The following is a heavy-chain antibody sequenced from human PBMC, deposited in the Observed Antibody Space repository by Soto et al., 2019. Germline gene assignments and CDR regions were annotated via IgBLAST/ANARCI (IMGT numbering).Heavy chain of an antibody. V-gene: IGHV4-34*01. CDR3: ARVVRRMRGYYYDSSGYDDKNWFDP. Sequence: SETLSLTCAVYGGSFRGYYWSWIRQPPGKGLEWIGEINHSGGTNYNPSLKSRVTISVDTSKNQFSLKLSSVTAADTAVYYCARVVRRMRGYYYDSSGYDDKNWFDPWGQGTLVTVSS. CDR1: GGSFRGYY. J-gene: IGHJ5*02. D-gene: IGHD3-22*01. CDR2: INHSGGT.